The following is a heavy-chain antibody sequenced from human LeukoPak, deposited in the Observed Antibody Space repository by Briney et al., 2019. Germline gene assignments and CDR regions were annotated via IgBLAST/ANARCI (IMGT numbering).Heavy chain of an antibody. CDR3: AKGKFLEWLSGIDY. CDR1: GFTFSSYA. Sequence: GGSLRLSCAASGFTFSSYAMTWVRQAPGKGLEWVSGIGGTGTSTYSADSVKGRFTISRDSSKNTLYLQMNSLRAEDTAVYYCAKGKFLEWLSGIDYWGQGTLVTVSS. D-gene: IGHD3-3*01. V-gene: IGHV3-23*01. J-gene: IGHJ4*02. CDR2: IGGTGTST.